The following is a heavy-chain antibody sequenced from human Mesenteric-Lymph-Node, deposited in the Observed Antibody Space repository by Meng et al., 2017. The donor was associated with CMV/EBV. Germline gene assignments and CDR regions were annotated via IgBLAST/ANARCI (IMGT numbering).Heavy chain of an antibody. V-gene: IGHV3-66*02. CDR3: ARDSGWSQTDV. J-gene: IGHJ6*02. D-gene: IGHD6-19*01. CDR2: IYSGGST. CDR1: GFTVSSNY. Sequence: GESLKISCAASGFTVSSNYMSWVRQAPGKGLEWVSVIYSGGSTYYADSVKGRFTISRDNSKNTLYLQMNSLRAEDTAVYYCARDSGWSQTDVWGQGTTVTVS.